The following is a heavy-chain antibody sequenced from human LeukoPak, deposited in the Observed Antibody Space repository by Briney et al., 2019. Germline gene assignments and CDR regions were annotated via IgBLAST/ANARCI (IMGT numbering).Heavy chain of an antibody. CDR2: ISPDGSTT. CDR3: AREGRNDYSGYFDL. D-gene: IGHD3-16*01. CDR1: GFTFSRYW. Sequence: PGGSLRLSCAASGFTFSRYWMHWVRQAPGKGLMWVSRISPDGSTTLYADSVKGRFTISRDNAKNSLYLQMNSLRAEDTAVYYCAREGRNDYSGYFDLWGRGTLVTVSS. J-gene: IGHJ2*01. V-gene: IGHV3-74*03.